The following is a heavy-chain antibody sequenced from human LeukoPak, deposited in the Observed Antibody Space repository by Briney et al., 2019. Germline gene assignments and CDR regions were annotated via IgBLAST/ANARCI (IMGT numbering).Heavy chain of an antibody. CDR2: ISISSSTI. Sequence: GSLRLSCAASGFTFSSYSMNWVRQAPGKGLEWVSHISISSSTIYYADSVKGRFTISRDNAKNSLYLEMNSLRAEDTAVYYCARRVEAAGGRQFDYWGQGTLVTVSS. V-gene: IGHV3-48*01. CDR1: GFTFSSYS. D-gene: IGHD6-13*01. J-gene: IGHJ4*02. CDR3: ARRVEAAGGRQFDY.